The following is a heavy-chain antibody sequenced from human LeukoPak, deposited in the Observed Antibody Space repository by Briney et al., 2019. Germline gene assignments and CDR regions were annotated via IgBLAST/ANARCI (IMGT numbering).Heavy chain of an antibody. V-gene: IGHV3-7*01. D-gene: IGHD7-27*01. Sequence: GGLLRLSCAASGFTFSSYWMSWLRQAPGKGLEWVATINIDGSGKYYVDSVKGRFTISRDNARNSLYLQMNSLRGEDTAVYYCAREGTLRAHWDPFDYWGQGTLVTVSS. CDR3: AREGTLRAHWDPFDY. J-gene: IGHJ4*02. CDR1: GFTFSSYW. CDR2: INIDGSGK.